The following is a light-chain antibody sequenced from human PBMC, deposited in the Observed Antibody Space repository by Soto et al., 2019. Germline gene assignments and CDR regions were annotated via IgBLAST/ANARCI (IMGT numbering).Light chain of an antibody. CDR3: QQYNAFPWT. V-gene: IGKV1-5*03. CDR2: KAS. Sequence: DIQMTQSPSALSASVGDRVTITCRASQTISTWLAWYQQKPGKAPNLLIYKASNLEGWVPSRFSGSGSGTEFTLTIRRLEADDFATYFCQQYNAFPWTFGQGTKVAIK. CDR1: QTISTW. J-gene: IGKJ1*01.